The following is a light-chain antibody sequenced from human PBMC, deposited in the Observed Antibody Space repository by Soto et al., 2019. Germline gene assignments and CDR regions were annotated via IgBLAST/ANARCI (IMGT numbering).Light chain of an antibody. Sequence: ICFIQTTTTLSFSPREGATLSRRASQSVSNYLAWYQQKPGQAPRLLIFDASKRATGIPARFSGSGSGTDFTLTISSLEPEDFAVYYCQQRSNWPLTSGGGTKVDI. CDR1: QSVSNY. V-gene: IGKV3-11*01. CDR3: QQRSNWPLT. CDR2: DAS. J-gene: IGKJ4*01.